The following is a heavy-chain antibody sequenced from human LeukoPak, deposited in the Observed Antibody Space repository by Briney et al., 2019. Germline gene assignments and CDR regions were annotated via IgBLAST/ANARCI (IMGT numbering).Heavy chain of an antibody. CDR3: ARDGTYYYDSSGYYMDV. CDR1: GFTFDDYG. Sequence: RPGGSLRLSCAASGFTFDDYGMSWVRQAPGKGLEWVSGINWNGGSTGYADSVKGRFTISRDNAKNSLYLQMNSLRAEDTALYYCARDGTYYYDSSGYYMDVRGKGTTVTVSS. J-gene: IGHJ6*03. CDR2: INWNGGST. D-gene: IGHD3-22*01. V-gene: IGHV3-20*04.